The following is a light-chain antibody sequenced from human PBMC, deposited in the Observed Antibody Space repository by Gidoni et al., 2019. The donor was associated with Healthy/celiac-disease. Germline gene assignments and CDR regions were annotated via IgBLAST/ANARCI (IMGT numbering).Light chain of an antibody. V-gene: IGKV1-39*01. J-gene: IGKJ1*01. CDR2: AAS. CDR3: QQSYSTLRX. Sequence: DIQMTQSPSSLSASVGDRVTITCRASQSISSYLNWYQQKPGKAPKLLIYAASSLQSGVPSRFSGRGSGTDFTLNISSLQPEDFATYYCQQSYSTLRXXXQGTKVEIK. CDR1: QSISSY.